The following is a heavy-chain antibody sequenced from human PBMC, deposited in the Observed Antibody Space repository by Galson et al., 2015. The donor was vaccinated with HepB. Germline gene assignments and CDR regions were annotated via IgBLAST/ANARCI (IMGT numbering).Heavy chain of an antibody. CDR2: IDPSDSYT. Sequence: QSGAEVKKPGESLRISCKASGYTFTAFWITWVRQIPGKGLEWMGRIDPSDSYTDYSPSFRGHVTFSADKSITTAYLQWSSLKASDTAMYYCASRHSYFRSENWYNVSDYWCQGTLVTVSS. CDR1: GYTFTAFW. J-gene: IGHJ4*02. CDR3: ASRHSYFRSENWYNVSDY. V-gene: IGHV5-10-1*01. D-gene: IGHD3-10*01.